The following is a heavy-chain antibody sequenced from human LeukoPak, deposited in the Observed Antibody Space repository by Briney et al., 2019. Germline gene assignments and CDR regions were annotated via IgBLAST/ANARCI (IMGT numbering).Heavy chain of an antibody. D-gene: IGHD3-9*01. CDR2: INPNSGGT. CDR3: ARDLWEDYDILTGYPPGDY. CDR1: GGTFSSYA. V-gene: IGHV1-2*02. Sequence: ASVKVSCKASGGTFSSYAISWVRQAPGQGLEWMGWINPNSGGTNYAQKFQGRVTMTRDTSISTAYMELSRLRSDDTAVYYCARDLWEDYDILTGYPPGDYWGQGTLVTVSS. J-gene: IGHJ4*02.